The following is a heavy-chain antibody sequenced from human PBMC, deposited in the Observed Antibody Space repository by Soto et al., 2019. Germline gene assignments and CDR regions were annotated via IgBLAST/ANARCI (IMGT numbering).Heavy chain of an antibody. D-gene: IGHD3-22*01. Sequence: SETLSLTCTVSSAPVSSTTYTWGWIRQPPGKGLEWVASVYYGGRSYYNPTLNSRVTISVDTSKNQFSLKMTSVTAADTAVYYCARGSGYYYWDDYWGQGTLVTVS. J-gene: IGHJ4*02. CDR2: VYYGGRS. V-gene: IGHV4-39*01. CDR1: SAPVSSTTYT. CDR3: ARGSGYYYWDDY.